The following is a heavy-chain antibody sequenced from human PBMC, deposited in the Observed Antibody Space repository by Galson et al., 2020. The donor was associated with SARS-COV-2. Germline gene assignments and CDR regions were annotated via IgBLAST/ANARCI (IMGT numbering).Heavy chain of an antibody. CDR3: ARSLPFQHLVSDY. CDR2: IYPGANS. CDR1: GGSFGGYT. V-gene: IGHV4-34*01. Sequence: SQASETLSLTCAVYGGSFGGYTWTWIRQPPGKGLEWIGEIYPGANSNYNPSLKSRITISVDTSKSQVSLKLTSVTAADTAVYYCARSLPFQHLVSDYWGQGTQVTVSS. D-gene: IGHD6-13*01. J-gene: IGHJ4*02.